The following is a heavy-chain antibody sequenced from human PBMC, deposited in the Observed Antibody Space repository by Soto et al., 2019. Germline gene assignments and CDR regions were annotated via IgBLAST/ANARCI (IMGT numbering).Heavy chain of an antibody. J-gene: IGHJ5*02. D-gene: IGHD2-15*01. CDR1: GGTFSSYA. CDR3: ARSHVTPTYVVVGTVNWFDP. V-gene: IGHV1-69*01. Sequence: QVQLVQSGAEVKKPGSSVKVSCKASGGTFSSYAISWVRQAPGQGLEWMGGIIPIFGTANYAQKLQGRVTITADESTNTAYMELSSLRSEDTAVYYCARSHVTPTYVVVGTVNWFDPWGQGTLVTVSS. CDR2: IIPIFGTA.